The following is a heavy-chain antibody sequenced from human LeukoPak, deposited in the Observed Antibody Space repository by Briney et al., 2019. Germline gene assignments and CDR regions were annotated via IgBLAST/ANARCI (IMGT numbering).Heavy chain of an antibody. CDR2: VHSSGST. V-gene: IGHV4-4*07. CDR1: GGSISNDY. Sequence: SETLSLTFTVSGGSISNDYWSWIRQPAGKGLEWIGRVHSSGSTSYNPSLKSRVTMSIDTSKNQFSLKLTSVTAADTAVYYCARGAYGRDSLGMFDYWGQGTLVTVSS. J-gene: IGHJ4*02. D-gene: IGHD4-23*01. CDR3: ARGAYGRDSLGMFDY.